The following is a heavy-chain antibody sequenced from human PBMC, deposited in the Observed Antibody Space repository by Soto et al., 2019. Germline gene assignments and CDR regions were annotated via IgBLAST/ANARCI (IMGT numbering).Heavy chain of an antibody. CDR3: AKNRGSGSPYYYNMEV. J-gene: IGHJ6*02. CDR1: GFTFRTYA. V-gene: IGHV3-23*01. Sequence: LRLSCAASGFTFRTYAMSWVRQAPGKGLEWVSVISGSTGKTYYADSVKGRFTISRDNSKNTLSLQMNSLRGEDTAVYFCAKNRGSGSPYYYNMEVWGQGTMVTVS. D-gene: IGHD3-10*01. CDR2: ISGSTGKT.